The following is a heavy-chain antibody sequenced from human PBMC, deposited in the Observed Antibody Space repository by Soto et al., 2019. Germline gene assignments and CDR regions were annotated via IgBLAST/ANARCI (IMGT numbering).Heavy chain of an antibody. V-gene: IGHV3-74*01. CDR2: INSDGSST. D-gene: IGHD3-3*02. Sequence: EVQLVESGGGLVHPGASLRLSCAGSGFSFRSYYMHWVRQAPGKGLEWVSRINSDGSSTSYADSVKGRFTISRDNAKNTLYLQMTSLRVEDTAVYYCVRVGYQLPFYDHWGHGTLVTVSS. CDR3: VRVGYQLPFYDH. J-gene: IGHJ4*01. CDR1: GFSFRSYY.